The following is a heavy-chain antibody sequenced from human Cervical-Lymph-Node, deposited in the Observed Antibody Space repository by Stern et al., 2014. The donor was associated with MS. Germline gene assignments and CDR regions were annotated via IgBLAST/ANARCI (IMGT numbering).Heavy chain of an antibody. J-gene: IGHJ5*02. V-gene: IGHV4-31*03. CDR3: AINDYRNYFDP. Sequence: QLQESGPGLVKPSQTLSLTCTVSGGSISSGGYYWSWIRQLPGKGLVWIGYIYYSGSTYYNPSLKCRVTLSVAPSKNPFSLKLSTVTAADTAVYYCAINDYRNYFDPWGQGTLVTVSP. CDR1: GGSISSGGYY. D-gene: IGHD4-11*01. CDR2: IYYSGST.